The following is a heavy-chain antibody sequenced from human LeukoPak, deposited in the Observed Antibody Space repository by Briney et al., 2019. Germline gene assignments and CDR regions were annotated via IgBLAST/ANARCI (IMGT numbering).Heavy chain of an antibody. V-gene: IGHV4-31*03. D-gene: IGHD5-12*01. CDR3: ARALYSGYDSPGYFDY. J-gene: IGHJ4*02. Sequence: SQTLSLTCTVSGGSISSGGYYWSWIRQHPGKGLEWIGYIYYSGSTYYNPSLKSRVNISVDTSKNQFSLKLSPVTAADTAVYYCARALYSGYDSPGYFDYWGQGTLVTVSS. CDR2: IYYSGST. CDR1: GGSISSGGYY.